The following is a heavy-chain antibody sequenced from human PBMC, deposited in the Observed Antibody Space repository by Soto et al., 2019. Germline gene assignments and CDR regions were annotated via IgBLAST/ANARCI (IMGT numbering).Heavy chain of an antibody. J-gene: IGHJ4*02. Sequence: QVQLVQSGAEVKKPGASVKVSCKASGYTFTSYAMHWVRQAPGQRLEWMGWINAGNGNTKYSQKFQGRVTITRDTSARTAYMELSSLRSEDTAVYYCASTPWRYCSGGSCYSGDYFDYWGQGTLVTVSS. CDR2: INAGNGNT. CDR3: ASTPWRYCSGGSCYSGDYFDY. D-gene: IGHD2-15*01. CDR1: GYTFTSYA. V-gene: IGHV1-3*01.